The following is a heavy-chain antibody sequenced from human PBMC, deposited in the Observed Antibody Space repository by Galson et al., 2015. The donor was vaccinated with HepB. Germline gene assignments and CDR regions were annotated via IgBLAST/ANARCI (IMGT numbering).Heavy chain of an antibody. Sequence: SLRLSCSASGFTFSSYAMSWVRQAPGKGLEWVSAISGSGGSTYYADSVKGRFTISRDNSKNTLYLQMNSLRAEDTAVYYCAKELNWDKYFDYWGQGTLVTVSS. J-gene: IGHJ4*02. CDR2: ISGSGGST. CDR1: GFTFSSYA. V-gene: IGHV3-23*01. D-gene: IGHD1-1*01. CDR3: AKELNWDKYFDY.